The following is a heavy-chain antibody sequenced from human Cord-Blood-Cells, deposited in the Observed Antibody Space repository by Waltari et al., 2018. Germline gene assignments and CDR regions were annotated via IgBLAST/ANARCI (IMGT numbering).Heavy chain of an antibody. CDR1: GGSFSGYY. D-gene: IGHD2-15*01. Sequence: QVQLQQWGAGLLKPSETLSLTCAVYGGSFSGYYWSWIRQPPGKGLEWIGEINHSGSTNYNPSLKSRVTISVDTSKNQFSLKLSSVTAADTAVYYCARGRCSGGSCYSGYAFDIWGQGTMVTVSS. CDR2: INHSGST. CDR3: ARGRCSGGSCYSGYAFDI. J-gene: IGHJ3*02. V-gene: IGHV4-34*01.